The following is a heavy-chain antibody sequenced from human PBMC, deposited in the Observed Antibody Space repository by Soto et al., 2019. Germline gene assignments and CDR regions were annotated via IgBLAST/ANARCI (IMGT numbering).Heavy chain of an antibody. J-gene: IGHJ4*02. D-gene: IGHD3-22*01. CDR3: TRHGSDSSGSYRYDY. V-gene: IGHV3-73*01. CDR1: GFTFSGSA. Sequence: GGSLRLSCAASGFTFSGSAMHWVRQASGKGLEWVGRIRSKANSYATAYAASVKGRFTISRDDSKNTAYLQMNSLKTEDTAVYYCTRHGSDSSGSYRYDYWGQGTLVTVSS. CDR2: IRSKANSYAT.